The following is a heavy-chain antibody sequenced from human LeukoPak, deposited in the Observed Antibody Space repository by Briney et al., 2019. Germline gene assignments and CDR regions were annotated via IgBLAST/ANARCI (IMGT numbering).Heavy chain of an antibody. CDR2: IWYDGSNK. CDR1: GFTFSSYG. V-gene: IGHV3-33*01. Sequence: PGRSLRLSCAASGFTFSSYGMHWVRQAPGKGLEWVAVIWYDGSNKYYADSVKGRFTISRDNSKNTLYLQMNSLRAEDTAVYYCARDEYSSSSGFDYWCQGTLVTVSS. CDR3: ARDEYSSSSGFDY. J-gene: IGHJ4*02. D-gene: IGHD6-6*01.